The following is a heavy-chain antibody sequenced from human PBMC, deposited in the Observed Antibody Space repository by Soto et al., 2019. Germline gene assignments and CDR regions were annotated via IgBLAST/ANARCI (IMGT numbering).Heavy chain of an antibody. V-gene: IGHV5-51*01. J-gene: IGHJ4*02. Sequence: GESLEISCKVSGDSFTGFWIGWVRQMPGKGLEWLGSIYPRDSDTRYSPSFQGQVTISADKSLSTAYLQWNSLQASDTAIYYCARQHPLDSRVWYTWGQGTLVTVS. CDR1: GDSFTGFW. CDR2: IYPRDSDT. CDR3: ARQHPLDSRVWYT. D-gene: IGHD6-19*01.